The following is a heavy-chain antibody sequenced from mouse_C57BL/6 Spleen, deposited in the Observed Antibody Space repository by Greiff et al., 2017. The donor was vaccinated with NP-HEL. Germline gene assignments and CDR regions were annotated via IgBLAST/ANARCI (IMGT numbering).Heavy chain of an antibody. Sequence: EVKLQESGGGLVQPGGSMKLSCVASGFTFSNYWMNWVRQSPEKGLEWVAQIRLKSDNYAIHYAESVKGRFTISRDDSKSSVYLQMNNLRAENTGMYYCTEYGSSPFAYWGQGTLVTVSA. V-gene: IGHV6-3*01. CDR1: GFTFSNYW. D-gene: IGHD1-1*01. CDR3: TEYGSSPFAY. CDR2: IRLKSDNYAI. J-gene: IGHJ3*01.